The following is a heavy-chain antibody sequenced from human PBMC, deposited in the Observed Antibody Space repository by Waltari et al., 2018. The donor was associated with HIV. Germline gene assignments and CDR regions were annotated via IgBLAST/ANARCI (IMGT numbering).Heavy chain of an antibody. CDR2: FSYSGSS. CDR1: GGSISSGDYF. Sequence: QLHLQESGPGLVKPSETLSLTCTVSGGSISSGDYFWGWIRQPPGKGLEWIGSFSYSGSSHDSPSRKSRVTTSVDTSKNELSLKLSSVTAADTAVYYCARILLWPSRYFGSWGQGTLVTVSS. J-gene: IGHJ4*02. D-gene: IGHD4-17*01. CDR3: ARILLWPSRYFGS. V-gene: IGHV4-39*01.